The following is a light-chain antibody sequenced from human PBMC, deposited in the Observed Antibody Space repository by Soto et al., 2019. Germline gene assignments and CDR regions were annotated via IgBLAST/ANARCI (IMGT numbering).Light chain of an antibody. CDR2: GAS. Sequence: ESVLTQSPGTLSLSPGELGALCCRASQSVSSSYLAWYQQKPGQAPRLLIYGASSRATGIPDRFSGSGSGTDFTLTISRLEPEDFAVYYCQQYGSSPPWTFGQGTKVDIK. V-gene: IGKV3-20*01. CDR1: QSVSSSY. J-gene: IGKJ1*01. CDR3: QQYGSSPPWT.